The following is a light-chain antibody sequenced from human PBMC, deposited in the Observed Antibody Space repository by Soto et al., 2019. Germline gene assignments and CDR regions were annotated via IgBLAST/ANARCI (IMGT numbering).Light chain of an antibody. CDR2: AAS. V-gene: IGKV1-39*01. CDR3: QQSYTTPTT. Sequence: DIQMTQSPSSLSASVGDRVTITCRASQSISSYLNWYQQKPGKAPKLLIYAASSLQSGVPSRFSGSGSGTDFTLIISSLQPEDFSTYYCQQSYTTPTTFGQGTPLEIK. J-gene: IGKJ5*01. CDR1: QSISSY.